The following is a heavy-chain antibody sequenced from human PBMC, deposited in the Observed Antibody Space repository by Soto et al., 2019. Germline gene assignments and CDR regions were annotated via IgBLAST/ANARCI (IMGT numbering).Heavy chain of an antibody. Sequence: ASSVKVSCKASGGTFSSYTISWLRQAPGQGLEWMGRIIPILGIANYAQKFQGRVTITADKSTSTAYMELSSLRSEDTAVYYCGRGVRHIVVVTGIGGRSGLDTWGEGILVTGYS. J-gene: IGHJ5*02. D-gene: IGHD2-21*02. V-gene: IGHV1-69*02. CDR1: GGTFSSYT. CDR3: GRGVRHIVVVTGIGGRSGLDT. CDR2: IIPILGIA.